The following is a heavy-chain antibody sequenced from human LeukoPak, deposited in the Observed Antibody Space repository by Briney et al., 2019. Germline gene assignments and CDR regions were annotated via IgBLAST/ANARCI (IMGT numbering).Heavy chain of an antibody. CDR1: GFTFSSYW. Sequence: GGSLRLSCAASGFTFSSYWMHWVRQAPGKGLVWVSRIDNDGSTTYYTDSVKGRFTISRDNAKNTLYLQMNSLRAEDTAVYYCLRGGNDCWGQGTPVTVSS. J-gene: IGHJ4*02. V-gene: IGHV3-74*01. D-gene: IGHD6-25*01. CDR3: LRGGNDC. CDR2: IDNDGSTT.